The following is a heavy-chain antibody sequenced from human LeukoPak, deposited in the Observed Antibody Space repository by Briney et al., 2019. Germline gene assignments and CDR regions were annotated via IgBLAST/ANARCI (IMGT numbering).Heavy chain of an antibody. Sequence: GGSLRLSCAASGFTFSSYSMNWVRQAPGEGLEWVSSISSSSSYIYYADSVKGRFTISRDNAKNSLYLQMNSLRAEDTAVYYCARLKGYSSSWYEDYWGQGTLVTVSS. CDR3: ARLKGYSSSWYEDY. D-gene: IGHD6-13*01. CDR2: ISSSSSYI. CDR1: GFTFSSYS. V-gene: IGHV3-21*01. J-gene: IGHJ4*02.